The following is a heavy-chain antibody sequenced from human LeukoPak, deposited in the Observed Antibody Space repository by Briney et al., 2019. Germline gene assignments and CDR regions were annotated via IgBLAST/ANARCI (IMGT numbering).Heavy chain of an antibody. J-gene: IGHJ5*02. D-gene: IGHD4-11*01. Sequence: GGSLRLSCAASGFTFSSYSMNWVRQAPGKGLEWVSSISSSSSYIYYADSVKGRFTISRDNAKNSLYLQMNSLRAEDTAVYYCARDSNNYERWFDPWGQGTLVTVSS. CDR3: ARDSNNYERWFDP. V-gene: IGHV3-21*01. CDR2: ISSSSSYI. CDR1: GFTFSSYS.